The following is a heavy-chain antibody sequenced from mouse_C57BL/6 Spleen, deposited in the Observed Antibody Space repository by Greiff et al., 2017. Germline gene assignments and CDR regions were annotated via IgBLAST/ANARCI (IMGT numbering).Heavy chain of an antibody. J-gene: IGHJ3*01. CDR1: GFTFSSYG. Sequence: EVQGVESGGDLVKPGGSLKLSCAASGFTFSSYGMSWVRQTPDNRLEWVAAISSGGSYTYYPDSVKGRFTISRDNAKNTLYLQLSSLKDEDTAMYYGARHEAGRATWFAYWGQGTLVTVSA. CDR3: ARHEAGRATWFAY. V-gene: IGHV5-6*01. D-gene: IGHD3-1*01. CDR2: ISSGGSYT.